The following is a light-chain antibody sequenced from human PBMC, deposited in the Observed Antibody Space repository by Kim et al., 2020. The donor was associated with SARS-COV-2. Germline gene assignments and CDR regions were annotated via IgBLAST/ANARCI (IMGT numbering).Light chain of an antibody. CDR2: KTS. Sequence: DIQMTQSPSTLSASVGDRVTITCRASQSFSSWLAWYQQKPGKVPKLLIYKTSILESGVPSRFSGSGSGTEFTLTISSLQPDDFATYYCQQYNNFPSTVGQGTRLEI. J-gene: IGKJ5*01. CDR3: QQYNNFPST. V-gene: IGKV1-5*03. CDR1: QSFSSW.